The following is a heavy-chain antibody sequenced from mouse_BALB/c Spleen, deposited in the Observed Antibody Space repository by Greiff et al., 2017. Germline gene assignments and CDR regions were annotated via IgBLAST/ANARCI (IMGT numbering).Heavy chain of an antibody. CDR3: ARDRGYGPWFAY. D-gene: IGHD1-2*01. CDR1: GFTFTDYY. J-gene: IGHJ3*01. CDR2: IRNKANGYTT. Sequence: EVMLVESGGGLVQPGGSLRLSCATSGFTFTDYYMSWVRQPPGKALEWLGFIRNKANGYTTEYSASVKGRFTISRDNSQSILYLQMNTLRAEDSATYYCARDRGYGPWFAYWGQGTLVTVSA. V-gene: IGHV7-3*02.